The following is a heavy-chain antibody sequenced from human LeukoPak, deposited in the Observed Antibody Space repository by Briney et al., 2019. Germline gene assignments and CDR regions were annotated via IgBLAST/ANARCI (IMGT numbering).Heavy chain of an antibody. V-gene: IGHV1-2*06. CDR1: GYTFTGYY. CDR2: INPNSSGT. CDR3: ARGARIFSNWFDP. D-gene: IGHD3-3*01. J-gene: IGHJ5*02. Sequence: ASVKVSCKASGYTFTGYYMHWVRQAPGQGLEWMGRINPNSSGTNYAQKFQGRVTMTRDTSISTAYMELSRLRSDDTAVYYCARGARIFSNWFDPWGQGTLVTVSS.